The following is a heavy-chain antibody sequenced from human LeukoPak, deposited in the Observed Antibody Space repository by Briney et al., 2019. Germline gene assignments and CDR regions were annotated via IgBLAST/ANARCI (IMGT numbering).Heavy chain of an antibody. D-gene: IGHD6-19*01. V-gene: IGHV3-15*01. CDR3: TTEGIAVAEYYFDY. Sequence: GGSLRPSCAASGFTFSNAWMSWVRQAPGKGLEWVGRIKSKTDGGTTDYAAPVKGRFTISRDDSKNTLYLQMNSLKTEDTAVYYCTTEGIAVAEYYFDYWGQGTLVTVSS. J-gene: IGHJ4*02. CDR2: IKSKTDGGTT. CDR1: GFTFSNAW.